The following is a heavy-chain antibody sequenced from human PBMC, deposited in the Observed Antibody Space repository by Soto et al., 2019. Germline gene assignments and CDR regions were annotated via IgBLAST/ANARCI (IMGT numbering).Heavy chain of an antibody. V-gene: IGHV4-30-2*01. Sequence: KPSETLSLTCAVSGGSISSGGYSWSWIRQPPGKGLEWIGYIYHSGSTYYNPSLKSRVTISVDRSKNQFSLKLSSVTAADTAVYYCARASSGYSYGYFDYWGQGTLVTVSS. CDR1: GGSISSGGYS. CDR2: IYHSGST. CDR3: ARASSGYSYGYFDY. D-gene: IGHD5-18*01. J-gene: IGHJ4*02.